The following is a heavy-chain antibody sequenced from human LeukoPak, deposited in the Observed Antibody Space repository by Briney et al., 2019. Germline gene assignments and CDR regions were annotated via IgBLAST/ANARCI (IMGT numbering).Heavy chain of an antibody. J-gene: IGHJ4*02. CDR1: GGSISSGGYY. CDR2: IYHSGST. CDR3: ARDRGDKKTHGSYWDY. D-gene: IGHD1-26*01. V-gene: IGHV4-30-2*01. Sequence: SQTLSLTCTVSGGSISSGGYYGSWIRQPPGEGLEWVRYIYHSGSTYYNPSLKSPVTISVDRSKNQFSLKLSSVTAADTAVYYCARDRGDKKTHGSYWDYWGQGTLVTVSS.